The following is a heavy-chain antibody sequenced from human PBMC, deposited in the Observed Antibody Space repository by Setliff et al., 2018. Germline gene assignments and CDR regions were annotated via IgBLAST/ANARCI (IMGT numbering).Heavy chain of an antibody. Sequence: GESLKISCKGPGYSFTSYWIGWVRQMPGKGLEWMGIIYPGDSDTRYSPSFQGQVTISADKSISTAYLQWSSLKASVTAMYYCASTLYYYDSSGYGAFDIWGQGTMVTVSS. J-gene: IGHJ3*02. CDR2: IYPGDSDT. CDR1: GYSFTSYW. V-gene: IGHV5-51*01. D-gene: IGHD3-22*01. CDR3: ASTLYYYDSSGYGAFDI.